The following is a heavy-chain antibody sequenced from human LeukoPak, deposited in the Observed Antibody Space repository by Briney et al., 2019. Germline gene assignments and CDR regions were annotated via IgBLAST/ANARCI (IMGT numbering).Heavy chain of an antibody. CDR3: AHGSMYQLDY. CDR1: GFTFSSYA. V-gene: IGHV3-23*01. D-gene: IGHD2-2*01. J-gene: IGHJ4*02. CDR2: ILGGAGST. Sequence: PGGSLRLSSAASGFTFSSYAMHWVRQAPGKGLEWVSGILGGAGSTYYADSVKGRFTISRDNSKNTLYLQMNSLRAEDTAVYYCAHGSMYQLDYWGQGTLATVSS.